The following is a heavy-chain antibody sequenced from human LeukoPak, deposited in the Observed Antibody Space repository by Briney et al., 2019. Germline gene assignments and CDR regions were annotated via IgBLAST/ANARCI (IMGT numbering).Heavy chain of an antibody. Sequence: ETLSLTCTVSGGSISSYYWSWIRQPPGRGLEWIGYIYYSGSTNYNPSLKSRVTISVDTSKNQFSLKLSSVTAADTAVYYCARGAPYCGGDCYPDNWFDPWGQGTLVTVSS. D-gene: IGHD2-21*02. V-gene: IGHV4-59*01. J-gene: IGHJ5*02. CDR1: GGSISSYY. CDR3: ARGAPYCGGDCYPDNWFDP. CDR2: IYYSGST.